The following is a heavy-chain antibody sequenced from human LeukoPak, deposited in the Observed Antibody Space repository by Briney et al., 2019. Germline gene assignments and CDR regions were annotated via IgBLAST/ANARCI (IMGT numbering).Heavy chain of an antibody. D-gene: IGHD6-13*01. CDR2: ISGSGGST. CDR1: GFTFSSYA. CDR3: AKVKGSSSWLKYYFDY. V-gene: IGHV3-23*01. J-gene: IGHJ4*02. Sequence: GGSLRLSCAASGFTFSSYAMSWVRQAPGKGLEWVSAISGSGGSTYYADSVKGRFTISRDNSKNTLYPQMNSLRAEDTAVYYCAKVKGSSSWLKYYFDYWGQGTLVTVSS.